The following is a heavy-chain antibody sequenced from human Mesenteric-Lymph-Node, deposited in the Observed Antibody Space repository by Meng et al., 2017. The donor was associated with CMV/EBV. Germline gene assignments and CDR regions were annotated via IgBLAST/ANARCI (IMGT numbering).Heavy chain of an antibody. D-gene: IGHD3-22*01. Sequence: SETLSLTCAVSGVSIRSTNWWSWVRQPPGKGLEWIGEIYHSGSTNYNPSLKSRVTISVDKSRNQFSLKLSSVTAADTAVYYCARERGYYDSSGYYNWFDPWGQGTLVTVSS. CDR2: IYHSGST. V-gene: IGHV4-4*02. CDR1: GVSIRSTNW. J-gene: IGHJ5*02. CDR3: ARERGYYDSSGYYNWFDP.